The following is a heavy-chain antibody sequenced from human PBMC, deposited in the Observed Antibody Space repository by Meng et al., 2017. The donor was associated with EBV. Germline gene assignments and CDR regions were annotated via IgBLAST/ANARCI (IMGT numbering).Heavy chain of an antibody. Sequence: QLQLQESCSGLVKPSQTLSLTCAVSGASISSDGYSWSWIRQHPGKGLEWIGYIYYSGSTYYNPSLKSRVTISVDTSKNQFSLKLSSVTAADTAVYYCARFGPAADPRGAFDIWGQGTMVTVSS. J-gene: IGHJ3*02. CDR2: IYYSGST. CDR1: GASISSDGYS. D-gene: IGHD3-16*01. V-gene: IGHV4-31*11. CDR3: ARFGPAADPRGAFDI.